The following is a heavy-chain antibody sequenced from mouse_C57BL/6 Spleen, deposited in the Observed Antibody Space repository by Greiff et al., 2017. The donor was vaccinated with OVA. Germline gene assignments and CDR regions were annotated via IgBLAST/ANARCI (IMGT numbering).Heavy chain of an antibody. CDR3: ARDGGLGYFDD. Sequence: EVQLVESGGGLVQSGRSLRLSCATSGFTFSDFYMEWVRQAPGKGLEWIAASRNKDNDYTTEYSASVKGRFIVSRDTSQSILYLKMNAPGDDDTAIYYCARDGGLGYFDDWGTGTTVTVSS. D-gene: IGHD6-1*01. J-gene: IGHJ1*03. V-gene: IGHV7-1*01. CDR2: SRNKDNDYTT. CDR1: GFTFSDFY.